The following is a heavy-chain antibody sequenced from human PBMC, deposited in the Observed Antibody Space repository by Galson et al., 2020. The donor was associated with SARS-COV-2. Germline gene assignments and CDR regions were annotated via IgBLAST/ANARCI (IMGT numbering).Heavy chain of an antibody. CDR3: ARDKWPRFDY. CDR2: INTGGSST. Sequence: GESLKISCAASGLHFSSYGMHWVRQAPGKGLVWVSRINTGGSSTNYADSVKGRYTIYRDNAKKTLYLQMNSLRDEDTAVYNCARDKWPRFDYWGQGIAVTVSS. CDR1: GLHFSSYG. J-gene: IGHJ4*02. D-gene: IGHD2-8*01. V-gene: IGHV3-74*01.